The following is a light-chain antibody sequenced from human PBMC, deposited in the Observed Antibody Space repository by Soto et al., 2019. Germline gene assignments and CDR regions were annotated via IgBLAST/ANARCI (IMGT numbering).Light chain of an antibody. CDR3: QQYGSSPWT. CDR1: QSVDSSF. Sequence: EIVLTQSPGTLSLSPGERATLSCRASQSVDSSFVAWFQQKPGQAPRLLIYGTSSRATGIPDRFSGSGSGTDFTLTINGLEPEDFAMYFCQQYGSSPWTFGQGTKVEIK. CDR2: GTS. J-gene: IGKJ1*01. V-gene: IGKV3-20*01.